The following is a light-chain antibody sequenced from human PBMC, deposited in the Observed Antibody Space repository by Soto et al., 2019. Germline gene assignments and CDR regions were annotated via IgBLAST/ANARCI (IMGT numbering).Light chain of an antibody. J-gene: IGLJ1*01. Sequence: QSALTQPASVSGSPGQSITISCTGTSSDVGSYNYVSWYQQHPGEAPKLLIYEVSDRPSGVSNRFSGSKSGNTASLTISGLQAEDEADYYCCSYTSTSTYVFGTGTKLTVL. CDR1: SSDVGSYNY. V-gene: IGLV2-14*01. CDR2: EVS. CDR3: CSYTSTSTYV.